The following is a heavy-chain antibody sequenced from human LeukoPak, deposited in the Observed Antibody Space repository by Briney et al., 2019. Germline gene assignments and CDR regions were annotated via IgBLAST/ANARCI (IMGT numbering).Heavy chain of an antibody. J-gene: IGHJ4*02. CDR3: ARDRYFDWPEDFDY. V-gene: IGHV3-7*01. CDR1: GFTFSSYW. Sequence: PGGSLRLSCAASGFTFSSYWMSWVRQAPGKGLEWVANVKQDGSEKYYVDSVKGRFTISRDNAKNSLYLQMNSLRAEDTAVYYCARDRYFDWPEDFDYWGQGTLVTVSS. CDR2: VKQDGSEK. D-gene: IGHD3-9*01.